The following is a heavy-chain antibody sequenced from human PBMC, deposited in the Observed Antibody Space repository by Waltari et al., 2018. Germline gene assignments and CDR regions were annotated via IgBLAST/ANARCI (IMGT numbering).Heavy chain of an antibody. CDR3: AHSRITTHISTDEFDY. V-gene: IGHV2-5*01. D-gene: IGHD1-1*01. J-gene: IGHJ4*02. CDR2: IYWNDDK. CDR1: GFSLSTSGVG. Sequence: QITLKESGPTLVKPTQTLTLTCTFSGFSLSTSGVGVGWIRQPPGKALEWLALIYWNDDKRYSPSLKSRLTITKDTSKNQVVLTMTNMDPVDTATYYCAHSRITTHISTDEFDYWGQGTLVTVSS.